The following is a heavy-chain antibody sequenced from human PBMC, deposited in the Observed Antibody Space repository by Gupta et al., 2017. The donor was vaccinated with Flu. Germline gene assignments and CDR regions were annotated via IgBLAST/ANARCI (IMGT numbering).Heavy chain of an antibody. Sequence: QVQLVQSGAEVKKPGAPVTVSCSAAGYTFTGYGFRWLRRAPEQGLEWMGWISAYNGNTNYAQKLQGRVTMTTDTSTSTAYMELRSLRSDDTAVYYCAREVWFCGPTTKGGMDVWGQGTTVTVSS. J-gene: IGHJ6*02. CDR3: AREVWFCGPTTKGGMDV. CDR1: GYTFTGYG. D-gene: IGHD3-10*01. CDR2: ISAYNGNT. V-gene: IGHV1-18*04.